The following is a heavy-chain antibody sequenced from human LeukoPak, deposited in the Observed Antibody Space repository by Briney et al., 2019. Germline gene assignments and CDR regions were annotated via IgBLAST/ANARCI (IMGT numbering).Heavy chain of an antibody. J-gene: IGHJ4*02. D-gene: IGHD4-17*01. CDR2: INHSGST. V-gene: IGHV4-34*01. CDR1: GGSFSGYY. CDR3: ARSSGGDTTFDY. Sequence: PSETLSLTCAVYGGSFSGYYWSWIRQPPGKGLEWIGEINHSGSTNYNPSLKSRVTISVDTSKNQFSLKLSSVTAADTAVYYCARSSGGDTTFDYWGQGTLVTVS.